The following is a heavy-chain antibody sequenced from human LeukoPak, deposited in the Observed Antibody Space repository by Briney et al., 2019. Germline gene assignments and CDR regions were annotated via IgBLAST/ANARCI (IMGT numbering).Heavy chain of an antibody. D-gene: IGHD2-15*01. J-gene: IGHJ6*03. Sequence: ASVKVSCRAPGYTFTNYGISWVRQAPGQGLEWMGWISGYNGNTNYAQKFQGRVTMTRDTSISTAYMELSRLRSDDTAVYYCARAPNCSGGSCYTPYYYYYMDVWGKGTTVTVSS. CDR2: ISGYNGNT. CDR1: GYTFTNYG. CDR3: ARAPNCSGGSCYTPYYYYYMDV. V-gene: IGHV1-18*01.